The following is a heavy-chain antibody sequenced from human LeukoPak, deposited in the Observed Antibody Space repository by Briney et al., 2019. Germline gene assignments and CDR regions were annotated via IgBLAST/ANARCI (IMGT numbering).Heavy chain of an antibody. CDR2: TYYRSKWYN. D-gene: IGHD1-1*01. V-gene: IGHV6-1*01. CDR1: GDSVSSNSAA. J-gene: IGHJ4*02. Sequence: SQTLSLTCAISGDSVSSNSAAWNWIRQSPSRGLEWLGRTYYRSKWYNDYAVSVKSRITINPDTSKNQFSLQLSSVTPEDTAVYYCASGPYWNFDFDYWGQGTLVTVSS. CDR3: ASGPYWNFDFDY.